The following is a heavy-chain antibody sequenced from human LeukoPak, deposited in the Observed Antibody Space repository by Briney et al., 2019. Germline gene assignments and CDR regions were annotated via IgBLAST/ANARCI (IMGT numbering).Heavy chain of an antibody. Sequence: GSLRLSCAASGFTFNSYAMTWVRQAPGKGLEWGSIINGTGGTTYYADSVKGRFTISRDNSKNTVYLQMNSLRVEDSAVYYCAKGVGSGTTYWYFDLWGRGTLVTVSS. CDR1: GFTFNSYA. V-gene: IGHV3-23*01. D-gene: IGHD1-1*01. CDR2: INGTGGTT. CDR3: AKGVGSGTTYWYFDL. J-gene: IGHJ2*01.